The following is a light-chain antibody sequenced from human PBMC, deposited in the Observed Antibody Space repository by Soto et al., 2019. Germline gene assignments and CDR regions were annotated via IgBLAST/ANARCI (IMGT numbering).Light chain of an antibody. J-gene: IGKJ1*01. CDR3: QEYGSSPGT. CDR2: GAS. CDR1: QSVSSSY. V-gene: IGKV3-20*01. Sequence: EIVLTQSPGTLSLSPGERATLSCRASQSVSSSYLAWYQQKPGQAPRLLIYGASSRATGIPDRFSGSGSGTDFTLTINRLEPEDFAVYYCQEYGSSPGTFGQGTTVEIK.